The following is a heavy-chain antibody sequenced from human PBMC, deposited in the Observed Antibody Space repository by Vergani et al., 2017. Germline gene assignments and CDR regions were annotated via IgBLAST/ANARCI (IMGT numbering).Heavy chain of an antibody. V-gene: IGHV1-18*01. D-gene: IGHD3-3*01. CDR2: ISAYNGNT. Sequence: QVQLVQSGAEVKKPGASVKVSCKASGYTFTSYGISWVRQAPGQGLEWMGWISAYNGNTNYAQKLQGRVTMTTDTSTSTAYMELRSLRSDDTAVYYCARYQATGAYYDFRSGLRYYYYCYGMDVWGQGTMVTVSS. CDR3: ARYQATGAYYDFRSGLRYYYYCYGMDV. J-gene: IGHJ6*02. CDR1: GYTFTSYG.